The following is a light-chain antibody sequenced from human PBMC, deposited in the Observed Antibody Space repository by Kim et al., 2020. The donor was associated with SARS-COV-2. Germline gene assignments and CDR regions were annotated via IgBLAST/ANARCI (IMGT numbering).Light chain of an antibody. CDR2: TAS. V-gene: IGKV1-9*01. Sequence: IQLTQSPSSLSASVGDRVTITCRTSQGISSYLAWYQQIPGRAPTLLIYTASTLQSGVPSRFSGSGSGADFTLTISSLQPEDFATYYCQKVNSFPLTFGGGTKVEVK. J-gene: IGKJ4*01. CDR1: QGISSY. CDR3: QKVNSFPLT.